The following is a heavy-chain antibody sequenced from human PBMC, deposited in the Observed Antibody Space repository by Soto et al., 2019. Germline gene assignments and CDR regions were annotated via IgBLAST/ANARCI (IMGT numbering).Heavy chain of an antibody. CDR3: ARYGSGSYHAFDI. CDR1: GYSFTSYW. V-gene: IGHV5-10-1*01. J-gene: IGHJ3*02. CDR2: IDPSDSYT. D-gene: IGHD3-10*01. Sequence: GESLKISCKGSGYSFTSYWISWVRQMPGKGLEWMGRIDPSDSYTNYSPSLQGHVTISADKSTSTAYLQWGSLKASDTAMYYCARYGSGSYHAFDIWGQGTMVTVSS.